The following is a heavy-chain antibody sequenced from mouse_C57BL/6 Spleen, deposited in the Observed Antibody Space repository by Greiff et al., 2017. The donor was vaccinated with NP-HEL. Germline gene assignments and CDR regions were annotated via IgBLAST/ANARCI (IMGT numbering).Heavy chain of an antibody. V-gene: IGHV1-80*01. J-gene: IGHJ2*01. Sequence: VQLQESGAELVKPGASVKISCKASGYAFSSYWMNWVKQRPGKGLEWIGQIYPGDGDTNYNGKFKGKATLTADKSSSTAYMQLSSLTSEDSAVYFGARGSYGSSYFDYWGQGTTLTVSS. CDR2: IYPGDGDT. CDR1: GYAFSSYW. D-gene: IGHD1-1*01. CDR3: ARGSYGSSYFDY.